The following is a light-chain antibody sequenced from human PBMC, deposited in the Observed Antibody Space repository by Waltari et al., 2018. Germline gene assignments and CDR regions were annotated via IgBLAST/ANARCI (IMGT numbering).Light chain of an antibody. CDR1: QSISSY. CDR2: VAS. Sequence: DIQMTQSPSSLSASVGDRVTTTCRASQSISSYLNWYQQKPGKAPKRLIYVASSLESGVPSRFSGSGSGTDFTLTISSLQPEDFATYYCQQSYSTPWTFGQGTKVEIK. CDR3: QQSYSTPWT. V-gene: IGKV1-39*01. J-gene: IGKJ1*01.